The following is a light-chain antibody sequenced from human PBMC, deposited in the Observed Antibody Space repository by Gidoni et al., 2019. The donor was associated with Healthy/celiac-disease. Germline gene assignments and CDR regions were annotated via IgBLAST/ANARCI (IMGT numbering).Light chain of an antibody. V-gene: IGKV4-1*01. CDR2: WAS. CDR3: QQYYSTPPK. J-gene: IGKJ1*01. Sequence: DIVMTQSPDSLAVSLGERATINCKSSQSVLYSSNNKNYLAWYQQKPGQPPKLLIYWASTRESGVPDRFSGSGSGTDFTLTISSLQAEDVAVYYCQQYYSTPPKFXQGTKVEIK. CDR1: QSVLYSSNNKNY.